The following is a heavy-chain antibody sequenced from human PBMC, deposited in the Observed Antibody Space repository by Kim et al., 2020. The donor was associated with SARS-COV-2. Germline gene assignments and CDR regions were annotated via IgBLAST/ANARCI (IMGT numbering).Heavy chain of an antibody. CDR3: ARVRGGANDY. V-gene: IGHV3-48*02. CDR2: STI. Sequence: STIYSANSVKGQFTISRDNAKNSLLLQMNSLRDEDTAVYYCARVRGGANDYWGQGTLVTVSS. D-gene: IGHD3-16*01. J-gene: IGHJ4*02.